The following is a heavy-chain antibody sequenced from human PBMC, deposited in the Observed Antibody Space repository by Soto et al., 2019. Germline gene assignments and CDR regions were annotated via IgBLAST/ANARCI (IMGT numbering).Heavy chain of an antibody. V-gene: IGHV4-59*08. J-gene: IGHJ3*02. CDR2: IYYSGST. CDR3: ARGISSWYANDAFDI. CDR1: GGSISSYD. Sequence: SETLSLTCTVSGGSISSYDWSWIRQPPGKGLEWIGYIYYSGSTNYNPSLKSRVTISVDTSKNQFSLKLSSVTAADTAVYYCARGISSWYANDAFDIWGQGTMLTVSS. D-gene: IGHD6-13*01.